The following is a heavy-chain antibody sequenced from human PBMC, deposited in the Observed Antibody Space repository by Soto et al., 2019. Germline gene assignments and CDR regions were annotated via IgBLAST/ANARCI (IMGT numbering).Heavy chain of an antibody. CDR1: GFTLSDHY. CDR2: TKNKAQRYTT. V-gene: IGHV3-72*01. J-gene: IGHJ4*02. CDR3: VRWDSGNPEN. D-gene: IGHD1-26*01. Sequence: EVQLVESGGGLVQPGGPLRLSCVVSGFTLSDHYIDWVRQAPGKGLEWVGRTKNKAQRYTTEYAASVKGRFTISRDASENSVYLQMNSLKTEDTAVYYCVRWDSGNPENWGQGTLVTVSS.